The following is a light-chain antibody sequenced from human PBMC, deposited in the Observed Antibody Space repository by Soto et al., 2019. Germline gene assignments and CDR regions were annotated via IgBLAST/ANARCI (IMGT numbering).Light chain of an antibody. CDR1: QSVSSN. J-gene: IGKJ5*01. CDR3: QQYKSWSPIT. V-gene: IGKV3D-15*01. CDR2: ETS. Sequence: EIVMTQSPAILSVSPGERATLSCRASQSVSSNLAWYQQKPGQAPRLLSYETSTRSTGIPARFSGSGSGTECTLTISSLPSEDFAVYYCQQYKSWSPITFGQRTRLAMK.